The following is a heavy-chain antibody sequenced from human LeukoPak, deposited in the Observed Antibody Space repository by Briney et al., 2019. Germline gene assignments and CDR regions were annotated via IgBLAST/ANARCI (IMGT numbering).Heavy chain of an antibody. D-gene: IGHD3-3*01. CDR1: GFTFDDYA. J-gene: IGHJ6*02. CDR3: AKDTELTGYDFWSGYYYYYYYGMDV. V-gene: IGHV3-9*01. CDR2: ISWNSGSI. Sequence: GGSLRLSCAASGFTFDDYAMHWVRQAPGKGLEWVSGISWNSGSIGYADSVKGRFTISRDNAKNSLYLQMNSLRAEDTALYYCAKDTELTGYDFWSGYYYYYYYGMDVWGQGTTVTVSS.